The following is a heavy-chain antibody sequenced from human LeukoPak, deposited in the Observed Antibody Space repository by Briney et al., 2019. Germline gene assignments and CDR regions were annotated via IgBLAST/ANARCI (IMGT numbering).Heavy chain of an antibody. Sequence: SETLFLTCTVSGGSISSSSYYWGWIRQPPGKGLEWIGSIYYSGSTYYNPSLKSRVTISVDTSKNQFSLKLSSVTAADTAVYYCARGDEYSSSSNFDYWGQGTLVTVSS. J-gene: IGHJ4*02. CDR2: IYYSGST. CDR1: GGSISSSSYY. D-gene: IGHD6-13*01. V-gene: IGHV4-39*01. CDR3: ARGDEYSSSSNFDY.